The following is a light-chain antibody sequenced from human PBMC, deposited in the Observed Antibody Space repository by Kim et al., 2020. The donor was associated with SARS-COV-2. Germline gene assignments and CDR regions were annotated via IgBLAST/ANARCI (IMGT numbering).Light chain of an antibody. J-gene: IGLJ3*02. CDR3: QVWDSSSDWV. V-gene: IGLV3-21*04. CDR2: YDS. Sequence: SSELTQPPSVSVAPGKTARITCGGNNIGSKSVHWYQQKPGQAPVLVIYYDSDRPSGIPERFSGSNSGNTATLTINRVEAGDEADYYCQVWDSSSDWVFGGGTQLTVL. CDR1: NIGSKS.